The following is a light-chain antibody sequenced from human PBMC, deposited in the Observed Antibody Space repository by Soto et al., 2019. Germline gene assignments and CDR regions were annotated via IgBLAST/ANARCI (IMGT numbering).Light chain of an antibody. CDR1: QSVSSW. J-gene: IGKJ1*01. V-gene: IGKV1-5*03. CDR3: QRYNSYSA. CDR2: NAS. Sequence: DIQMTQSPSTLSSSVGDRVTISCRASQSVSSWLAWYQQKPGKAPRLLIYNASSVERGVPTRFSGSGSGTESTLTSSRLPHDYLVSYYSQRYNSYSAFGQGTKVEIK.